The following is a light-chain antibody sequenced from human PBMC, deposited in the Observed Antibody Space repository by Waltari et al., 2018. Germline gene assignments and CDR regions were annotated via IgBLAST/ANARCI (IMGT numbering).Light chain of an antibody. V-gene: IGKV1-5*03. Sequence: IQVTQSPSTLSASVGDRGNITCRTSESVNRHLAWYQQKPGRAPNLLIYKASTLETGAPSKFSGSWSGTEFSLTITNLQRDDFATYFCQHYDSYQYAFGPGTKLEIK. J-gene: IGKJ2*01. CDR1: ESVNRH. CDR3: QHYDSYQYA. CDR2: KAS.